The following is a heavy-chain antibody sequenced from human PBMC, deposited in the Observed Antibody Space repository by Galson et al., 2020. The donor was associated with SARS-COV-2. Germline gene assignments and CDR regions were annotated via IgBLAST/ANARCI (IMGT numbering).Heavy chain of an antibody. J-gene: IGHJ2*01. CDR2: IYYSGST. D-gene: IGHD3-22*01. V-gene: IGHV4-59*08. CDR1: GGSISSYY. CDR3: ARLPYYENWYFDL. Sequence: SETLSLTCTVSGGSISSYYWSWIRQPPGKGLEWIGYIYYSGSTNYNPSLKSRVTISVDTSKNQFSLKLSSVTAADTAVYYCARLPYYENWYFDLWGRGTLVTVSS.